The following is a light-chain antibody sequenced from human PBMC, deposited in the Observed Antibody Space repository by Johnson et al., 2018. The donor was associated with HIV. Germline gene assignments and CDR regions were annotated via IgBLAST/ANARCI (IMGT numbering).Light chain of an antibody. CDR2: ENN. V-gene: IGLV1-51*02. CDR1: SSTIRINH. J-gene: IGLJ1*01. CDR3: ATWDSSLSVYV. Sequence: QSVLTQPPSVSAAPGQKVTISCSGSSSTIRINHVSWYQQLPGTAPKLLICENNKRPSGIPDRFSGSKSGTSATLGITGLLTGDEAAYHCATWDSSLSVYVFGTGTKVTVL.